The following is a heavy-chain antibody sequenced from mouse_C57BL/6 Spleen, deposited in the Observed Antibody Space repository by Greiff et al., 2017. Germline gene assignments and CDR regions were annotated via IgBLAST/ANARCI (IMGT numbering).Heavy chain of an antibody. Sequence: QVQLQQPGAELVRPGSSVKLSCKASGYTFTSYWMDWVKQRPGQGLEWIGNISPSDSETHYNQKFKDKATLTVDKSSSTAYMQLSSLTSEDSAVYYCARSYSFVEGFDYWGQGTLVTVSA. J-gene: IGHJ3*01. CDR1: GYTFTSYW. CDR3: ARSYSFVEGFDY. D-gene: IGHD1-1*01. CDR2: ISPSDSET. V-gene: IGHV1-61*01.